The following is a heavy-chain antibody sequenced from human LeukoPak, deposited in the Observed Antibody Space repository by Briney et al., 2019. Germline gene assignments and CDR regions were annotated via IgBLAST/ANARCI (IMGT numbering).Heavy chain of an antibody. V-gene: IGHV4-59*01. CDR1: GGSINIYY. Sequence: SETLSLTCTVSGGSINIYYWSWIRQPPGRGLEWVGYISYSVRTTYNPSLKSRVTISIDTSKSQFSLKLVSVTAADTAVYYCARSSSWYRGVWVDAFDIWGQGTMVTVSS. CDR3: ARSSSWYRGVWVDAFDI. CDR2: ISYSVRT. J-gene: IGHJ3*02. D-gene: IGHD6-13*01.